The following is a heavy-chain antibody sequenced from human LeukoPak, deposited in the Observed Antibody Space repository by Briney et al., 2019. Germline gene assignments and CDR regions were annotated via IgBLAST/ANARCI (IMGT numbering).Heavy chain of an antibody. CDR2: MNPNSGNT. CDR3: ARVRRYCSSTSCDNPVGY. J-gene: IGHJ4*02. V-gene: IGHV1-8*01. CDR1: GYTFTSYD. D-gene: IGHD2-2*01. Sequence: ASVKVSRKASGYTFTSYDINWVRQATGQGLEWMGWMNPNSGNTGYAQKFQGRVTMTRNTSISTAYMELSSLRSEDTAVYYCARVRRYCSSTSCDNPVGYWGQGTLVTVSS.